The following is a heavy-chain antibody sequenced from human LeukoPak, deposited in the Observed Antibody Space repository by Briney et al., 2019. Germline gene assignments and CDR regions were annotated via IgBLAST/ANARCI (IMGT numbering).Heavy chain of an antibody. Sequence: PGGSLRLSCAASGFNFRSFIMNWVRQAPGKGLEWVSSITGTSNYRYYSVSVKGRFTISRDNARNSLYLQMNGLRVEGTAVYYCAKAGNSGSYCWDYWGQGTLVTVSS. J-gene: IGHJ4*02. CDR2: ITGTSNYR. D-gene: IGHD1-26*01. V-gene: IGHV3-21*04. CDR3: AKAGNSGSYCWDY. CDR1: GFNFRSFI.